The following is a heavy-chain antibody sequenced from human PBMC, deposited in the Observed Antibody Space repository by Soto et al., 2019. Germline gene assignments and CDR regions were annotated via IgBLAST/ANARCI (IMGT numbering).Heavy chain of an antibody. CDR2: IYSGGST. CDR3: ARGTYCSGGSCYWGGYFQH. CDR1: GFTVSSNY. D-gene: IGHD2-15*01. Sequence: EVQPVESGGGLVQPGGSLRLSCAASGFTVSSNYMSWVRQAPGKGLEWVSVIYSGGSTYYADSVKGRFTISRHNSKNTLYLQMNSLRAEDTAVYYCARGTYCSGGSCYWGGYFQHWGQGTLVTVSS. V-gene: IGHV3-53*04. J-gene: IGHJ1*01.